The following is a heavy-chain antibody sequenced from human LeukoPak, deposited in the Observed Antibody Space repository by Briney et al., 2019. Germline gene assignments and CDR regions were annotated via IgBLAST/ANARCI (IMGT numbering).Heavy chain of an antibody. Sequence: WEPLSPPWAVYGGSFSGYYWGWIRPPPGKGLGGIGEINHSGRTNYNPSLNSRVTISVDSSKNQFSLKLSSVTAADTAVYYCARGKGLLWFGELFGQYNWFDPWGQGTLVTVSS. D-gene: IGHD3-10*01. CDR3: ARGKGLLWFGELFGQYNWFDP. V-gene: IGHV4-34*01. CDR1: GGSFSGYY. J-gene: IGHJ5*02. CDR2: INHSGRT.